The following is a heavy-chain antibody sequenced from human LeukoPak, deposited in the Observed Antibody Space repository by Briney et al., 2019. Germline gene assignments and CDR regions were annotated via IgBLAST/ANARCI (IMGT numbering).Heavy chain of an antibody. D-gene: IGHD3-10*01. Sequence: SETLSLTCTASGGSISDYYYSWIRQPPGKGLEWIGYIHYSGSTNYNPSLKSRVTISIDTSMNQFSLKLSSVTAADTAVYYCARLLSDYFDHWGQGTLVTVSS. J-gene: IGHJ4*02. CDR2: IHYSGST. CDR1: GGSISDYY. CDR3: ARLLSDYFDH. V-gene: IGHV4-59*08.